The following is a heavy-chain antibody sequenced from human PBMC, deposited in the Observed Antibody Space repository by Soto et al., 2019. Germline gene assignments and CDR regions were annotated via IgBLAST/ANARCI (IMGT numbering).Heavy chain of an antibody. Sequence: GGSLRLSCAASGFTFSSYGMHWVRQAPGKGLEWVAVISYDGSNKYYADSVKGRFTISRDNSKNTLYLQMNSLRAEDTAVYYCAKSLRIGVVSPYYYYYYGMDVWGQGTTVTVS. V-gene: IGHV3-30*18. J-gene: IGHJ6*02. CDR2: ISYDGSNK. CDR3: AKSLRIGVVSPYYYYYYGMDV. D-gene: IGHD3-3*01. CDR1: GFTFSSYG.